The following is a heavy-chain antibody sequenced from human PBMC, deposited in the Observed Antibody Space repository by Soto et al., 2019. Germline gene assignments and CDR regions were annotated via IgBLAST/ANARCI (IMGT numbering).Heavy chain of an antibody. J-gene: IGHJ4*02. CDR3: ARAERSVAGPYYLDY. D-gene: IGHD6-19*01. CDR1: GGSFSGYY. Sequence: SETLSLTCAVYGGSFSGYYWSWIRQPPGKGLEWIGEINHSGSTNYNPSLKSRVTISVDTSKNQFSLKLSSVTAADTAVYYCARAERSVAGPYYLDYWGQGTLVTVSS. CDR2: INHSGST. V-gene: IGHV4-34*01.